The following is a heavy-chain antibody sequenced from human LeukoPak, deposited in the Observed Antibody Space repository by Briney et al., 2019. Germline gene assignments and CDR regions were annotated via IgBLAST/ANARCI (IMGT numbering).Heavy chain of an antibody. CDR3: TSLSDAIESFGTRNY. Sequence: GGSLRLSCAASGFTFGSYALSWVRQAPGKGLEWVSVISGSGDNTHYTDPVKGRFTISRDNSKNTLYLQMNSLRAEDTAVYYCTSLSDAIESFGTRNYWGQGTLVTVSS. CDR1: GFTFGSYA. J-gene: IGHJ4*02. D-gene: IGHD2-8*01. V-gene: IGHV3-23*01. CDR2: ISGSGDNT.